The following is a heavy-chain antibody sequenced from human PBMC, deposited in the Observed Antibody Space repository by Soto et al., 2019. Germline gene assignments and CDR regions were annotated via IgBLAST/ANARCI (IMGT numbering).Heavy chain of an antibody. CDR1: GITFSSSV. J-gene: IGHJ5*02. D-gene: IGHD2-21*02. CDR3: ATGHGSCDLLFDP. CDR2: TRRRGDPT. V-gene: IGHV3-23*01. Sequence: GSLRLSCAASGITFSSSVMTWVRQAAWKGLEWFSPTRRRGDPTYYADSVRGRTTISRDNSKNTLYLQMNSLSADDTGVYCGATGHGSCDLLFDPGAHGTLVTVS.